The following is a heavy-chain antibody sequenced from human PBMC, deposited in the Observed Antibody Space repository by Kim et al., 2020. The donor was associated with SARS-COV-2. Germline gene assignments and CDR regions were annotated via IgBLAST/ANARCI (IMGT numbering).Heavy chain of an antibody. J-gene: IGHJ6*02. CDR2: IYYSGST. Sequence: SETLSLTCTVSGGSISSYYWSWIRQPPGKGLEWIGYIYYSGSTNYNPSLKSRVTISVDTSKNQFSLKLSSVTAADTAVYYCARLLIVGARTIYYYYGMDVWGQGTTVTVSS. D-gene: IGHD1-26*01. CDR3: ARLLIVGARTIYYYYGMDV. CDR1: GGSISSYY. V-gene: IGHV4-59*01.